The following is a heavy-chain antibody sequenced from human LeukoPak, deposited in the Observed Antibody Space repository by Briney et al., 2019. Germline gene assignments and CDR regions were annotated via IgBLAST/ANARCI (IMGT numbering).Heavy chain of an antibody. CDR3: ARRIGMATIGAFDY. CDR1: GGSIRSSFY. V-gene: IGHV4-39*07. D-gene: IGHD5-24*01. J-gene: IGHJ4*02. CDR2: ISGSISYSDT. Sequence: SETLSLTCSVSGGSIRSSFYWGWIRQPPGKGLEWIASISGSISYSDTYYNPSLKSRVTISVDTSKNQFSLKLSSVTAADTAVYYCARRIGMATIGAFDYWGQGTLVTVSS.